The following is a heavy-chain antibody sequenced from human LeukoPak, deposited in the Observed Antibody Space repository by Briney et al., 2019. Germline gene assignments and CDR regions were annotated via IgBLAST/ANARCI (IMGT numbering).Heavy chain of an antibody. D-gene: IGHD3-22*01. Sequence: ASVKVSCKASGGTFSRYAISWVRQAPGQGLEWMGGIIPIFGTANYAQKSQGRVTITADESSSTAYMELSSLRSEDTAVYYCARDAAIYDNSAYYYLWWGQGTLVTVSS. CDR1: GGTFSRYA. V-gene: IGHV1-69*13. J-gene: IGHJ4*02. CDR3: ARDAAIYDNSAYYYLW. CDR2: IIPIFGTA.